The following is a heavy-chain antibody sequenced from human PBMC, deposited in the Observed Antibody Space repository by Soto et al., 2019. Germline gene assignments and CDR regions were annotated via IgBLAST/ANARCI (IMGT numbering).Heavy chain of an antibody. CDR3: ARQIYDSDTGPNFQYYFDS. CDR1: GYTFTDYW. V-gene: IGHV5-51*01. D-gene: IGHD3-22*01. CDR2: IYPGDSDT. Sequence: PGESLKISCKGSGYTFTDYWIGWVRQLPGKGLEWMGIIYPGDSDTRYSPSFQGHVTITVDKSITTVFLQWSSLRASDTAMYYCARQIYDSDTGPNFQYYFDSWGQGTPVTVSS. J-gene: IGHJ4*02.